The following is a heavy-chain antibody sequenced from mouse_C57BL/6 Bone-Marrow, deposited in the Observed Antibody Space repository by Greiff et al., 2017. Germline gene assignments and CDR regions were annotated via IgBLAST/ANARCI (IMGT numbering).Heavy chain of an antibody. CDR3: ATYDYDEGAWFAY. D-gene: IGHD2-4*01. V-gene: IGHV3-6*01. J-gene: IGHJ3*01. Sequence: EVQLVESGPGLVKPSQSLSLTCSVTGYSITSGYYWNWIRQFPGNKLEWMGYISYDGSNNYNPSLKNRISITRDTSKNQFFLKLNSVTTEDTATYYCATYDYDEGAWFAYWGQGTLVTVSA. CDR1: GYSITSGYY. CDR2: ISYDGSN.